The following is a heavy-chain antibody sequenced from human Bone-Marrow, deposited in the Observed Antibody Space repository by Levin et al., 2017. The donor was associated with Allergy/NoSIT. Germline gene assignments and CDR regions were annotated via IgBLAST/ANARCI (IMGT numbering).Heavy chain of an antibody. J-gene: IGHJ6*02. V-gene: IGHV3-48*02. CDR1: GFSFSDFA. CDR3: ARVAARGASYYFYGMDV. Sequence: GESLKISCTASGFSFSDFAMNWVRQAPGKGLEWVSYIGSSHGTIFYADSVRGRFTISRDNAKSSVYLQMSSLRDEDTAVYYCARVAARGASYYFYGMDVWGQGATVTVSS. D-gene: IGHD1-26*01. CDR2: IGSSHGTI.